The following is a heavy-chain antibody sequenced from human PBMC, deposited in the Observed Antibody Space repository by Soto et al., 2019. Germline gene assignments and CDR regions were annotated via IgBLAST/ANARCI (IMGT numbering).Heavy chain of an antibody. D-gene: IGHD5-12*01. CDR1: GGTFSSYA. V-gene: IGHV1-69*13. CDR3: ARDPRYIVATIAYYYYGMDV. CDR2: IIPIFGTA. J-gene: IGHJ6*02. Sequence: SVKVSCKASGGTFSSYAISWVRQAPGQGLEWMGGIIPIFGTANYAQKFQGRVTITADESTSTAYMELSSLRSEDTAVYYCARDPRYIVATIAYYYYGMDVWGQGTTVTVSS.